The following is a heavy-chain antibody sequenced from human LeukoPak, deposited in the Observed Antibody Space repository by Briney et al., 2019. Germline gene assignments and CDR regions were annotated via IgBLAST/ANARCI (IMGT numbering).Heavy chain of an antibody. Sequence: SETLSLTCTVSGGSIGSYYWSWIRQPPGKGLEWIGYIYYSGSTNYNPSLKSRVTISVDTSKNQFSLKLSSVTAADTAVYYCARSIAAAGPVASDYWGQGTLVTVSS. V-gene: IGHV4-59*01. CDR1: GGSIGSYY. CDR2: IYYSGST. D-gene: IGHD6-13*01. J-gene: IGHJ4*02. CDR3: ARSIAAAGPVASDY.